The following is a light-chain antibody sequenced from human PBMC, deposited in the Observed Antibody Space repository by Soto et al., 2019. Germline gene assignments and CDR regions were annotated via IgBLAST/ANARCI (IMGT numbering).Light chain of an antibody. CDR3: QQYKTYLWT. V-gene: IGKV1-5*03. Sequence: DIQMTQSPSTQSASVGDRVTITCRASESISSWLAWYQQKPGKAPKILINLASSLESGVPSRFSGSGSGTEFTLTITSLQPDDFATYYCQQYKTYLWTFGQGTKV. CDR1: ESISSW. J-gene: IGKJ1*01. CDR2: LAS.